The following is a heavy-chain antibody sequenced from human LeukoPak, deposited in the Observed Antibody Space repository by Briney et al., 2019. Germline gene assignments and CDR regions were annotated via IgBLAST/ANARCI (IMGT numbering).Heavy chain of an antibody. CDR3: ARTSGRTFDY. J-gene: IGHJ4*02. CDR1: GYTFTKYF. CDR2: INPSGSST. V-gene: IGHV1-46*01. Sequence: GASVKVSCKASGYTFTKYFLHWVRQAPGQRLEWMGIINPSGSSTTYAQKFQGRVTMTRDTSTSTVYMELSSLRSEDTAVYYCARTSGRTFDYWGQGTLVTVSS.